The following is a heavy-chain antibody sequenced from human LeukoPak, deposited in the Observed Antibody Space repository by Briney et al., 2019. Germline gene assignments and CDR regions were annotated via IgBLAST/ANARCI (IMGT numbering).Heavy chain of an antibody. J-gene: IGHJ6*02. V-gene: IGHV3-74*01. CDR2: IGPDGSIT. CDR3: ARGNSYGMDV. Sequence: GGCLRLSRAASVFTLSSYWMDWVRQPPRKGLVWVSRIGPDGSITTYADSVKGRFTISRDNAKNTLYLQMNSLRGEDTALYYCARGNSYGMDVWGQGTTVTVSS. CDR1: VFTLSSYW. D-gene: IGHD4-23*01.